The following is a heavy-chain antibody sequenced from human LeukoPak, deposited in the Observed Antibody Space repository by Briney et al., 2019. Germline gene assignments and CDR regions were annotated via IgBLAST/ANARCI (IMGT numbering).Heavy chain of an antibody. V-gene: IGHV1-8*01. D-gene: IGHD3-10*01. CDR2: MNPNSGNT. CDR1: GYTFTSYG. J-gene: IGHJ4*02. Sequence: ASVKVSCKASGYTFTSYGINWVRQATGQGLEWMGWMNPNSGNTGYAQKFQGRVTMTRNTSISTAYMELSRLRSDDTAVYYCASDMVRGVILDYWGQGTLVTVSS. CDR3: ASDMVRGVILDY.